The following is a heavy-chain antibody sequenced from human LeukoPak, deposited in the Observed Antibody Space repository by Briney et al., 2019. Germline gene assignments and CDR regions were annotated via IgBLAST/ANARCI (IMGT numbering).Heavy chain of an antibody. CDR1: GFTFSSYA. J-gene: IGHJ4*02. CDR3: VKEYHSRGFGAYFDY. V-gene: IGHV3-30*18. Sequence: GGSLRLSCAASGFTFSSYAMSWVRQAPGKGLEWVAVISSDGSIKVYADSVKGRFTLSRDNSINTVDLQMNSLRAEDTAVYYCVKEYHSRGFGAYFDYWGQGTLVTVSS. D-gene: IGHD3-3*01. CDR2: ISSDGSIK.